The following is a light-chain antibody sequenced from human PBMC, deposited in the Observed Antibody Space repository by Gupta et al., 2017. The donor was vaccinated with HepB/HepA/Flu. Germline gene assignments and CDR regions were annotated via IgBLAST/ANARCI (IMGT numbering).Light chain of an antibody. CDR3: SSYTSSNTL. V-gene: IGLV2-14*03. J-gene: IGLJ2*01. CDR2: DVD. CDR1: SSDVGGYNY. Sequence: QSALTQPASVSGSPGQSITISCAGTSSDVGGYNYVCWYQQHPGKAPKLMIYDVDNRPAGVSNHFSGSKSGNTASLTIAGLQAEDEADYYCSSYTSSNTLFGGGTKLTVL.